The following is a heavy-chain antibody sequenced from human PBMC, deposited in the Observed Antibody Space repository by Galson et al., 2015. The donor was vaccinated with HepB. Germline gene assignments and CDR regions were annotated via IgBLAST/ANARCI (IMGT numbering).Heavy chain of an antibody. CDR3: PRLVRAGAPYFYY. Sequence: SVKVSCKGSGYTFINYDISWVRHAPGQGLEWMGWISPSNGNTNYAQKFQGRVTMTTDTSTNTAYMELRSLRSDDTAMYYCPRLVRAGAPYFYYWGQGTLVSVSS. CDR2: ISPSNGNT. V-gene: IGHV1-18*01. J-gene: IGHJ4*02. CDR1: GYTFINYD. D-gene: IGHD6-13*01.